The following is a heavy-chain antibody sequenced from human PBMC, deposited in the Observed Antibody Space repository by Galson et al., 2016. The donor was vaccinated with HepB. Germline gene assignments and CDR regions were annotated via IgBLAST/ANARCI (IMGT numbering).Heavy chain of an antibody. D-gene: IGHD2-21*02. CDR1: GFTFGDCG. CDR3: AKVDCGGDCKRFDY. V-gene: IGHV3-30*18. CDR2: VSFNGKVQ. J-gene: IGHJ4*02. Sequence: SLRLSCAASGFTFGDCGMPWVRQAPRKGPEWVGFVSFNGKVQYYADSVKGRFTITRDNSKNTIYLQMSSLRAEDTALYYCAKVDCGGDCKRFDYWGQGALVTVSS.